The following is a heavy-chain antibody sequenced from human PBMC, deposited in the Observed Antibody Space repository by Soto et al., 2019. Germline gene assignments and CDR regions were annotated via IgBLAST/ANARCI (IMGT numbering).Heavy chain of an antibody. V-gene: IGHV1-18*01. CDR2: ISAYNGNT. Sequence: QVQLVQSGAEVKKPGASVKVSCKASGYTFTSYGISWVRQAPGQGLEWMGWISAYNGNTNYAQKHQGRVTMTTDTSTSTAYMELRSLRSDDTAVYYCARLGWSIAATYGLSYYYYGMDVWGQGTTVTVSS. CDR3: ARLGWSIAATYGLSYYYYGMDV. D-gene: IGHD6-6*01. CDR1: GYTFTSYG. J-gene: IGHJ6*02.